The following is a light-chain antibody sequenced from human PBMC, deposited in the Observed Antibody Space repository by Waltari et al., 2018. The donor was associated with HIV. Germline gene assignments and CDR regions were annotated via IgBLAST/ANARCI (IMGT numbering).Light chain of an antibody. J-gene: IGLJ2*01. CDR3: RLWFRASSL. CDR1: TGPVSSGHY. Sequence: QPVVTQEPSLTVAPEGTLTLTCSSVTGPVSSGHYANWYQQKPGQPPRPLFYSATRRHSARPARCSASRVADIAALTLANVWPDDHAVYFCRLWFRASSLFGGGTKVTVL. V-gene: IGLV7-43*01. CDR2: SAT.